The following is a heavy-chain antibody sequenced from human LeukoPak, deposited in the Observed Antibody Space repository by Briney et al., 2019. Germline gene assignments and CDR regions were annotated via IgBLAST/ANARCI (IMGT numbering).Heavy chain of an antibody. V-gene: IGHV1-18*04. J-gene: IGHJ4*02. CDR1: GYTFTGYY. CDR3: ARVSGWEYSSDY. Sequence: ASVKVSCKASGYTFTGYYMHWVRQAPGQGLEWMGWISAYNGNTNYAQELQGRVTMTTDTSTSTAYMELRSLRSDDTAVYYCARVSGWEYSSDYWGQGTLVTVSS. D-gene: IGHD6-6*01. CDR2: ISAYNGNT.